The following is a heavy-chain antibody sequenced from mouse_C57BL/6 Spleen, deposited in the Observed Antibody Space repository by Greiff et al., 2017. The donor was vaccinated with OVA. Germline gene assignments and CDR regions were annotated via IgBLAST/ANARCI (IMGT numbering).Heavy chain of an antibody. CDR3: ARLSIGGLRGYFDV. CDR1: GYTFTSYW. D-gene: IGHD2-4*01. CDR2: IYPGSGST. Sequence: LVESGAELVKPGASVKMSCKASGYTFTSYWITWVKQRPGQGLEWIGDIYPGSGSTNYNEKFKSKATLTVDTSSSTAYMQLSSLTSEDSAVYYCARLSIGGLRGYFDVWGTGTTVTVSS. J-gene: IGHJ1*03. V-gene: IGHV1-55*01.